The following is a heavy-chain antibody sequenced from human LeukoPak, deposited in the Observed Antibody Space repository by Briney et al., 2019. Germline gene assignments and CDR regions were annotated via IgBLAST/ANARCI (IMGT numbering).Heavy chain of an antibody. CDR3: ARDRGDDYGDSLYYYYYMDV. CDR1: GGSISSGGYY. V-gene: IGHV4-31*03. D-gene: IGHD4-17*01. J-gene: IGHJ6*03. Sequence: SQTLSLTCTVSGGSISSGGYYWSWIRQHPGKGLEWIGYIYYSGSTYYNPSLKSRVTISVDTSKNQFSLKLSSVTAANTAAYYCARDRGDDYGDSLYYYYYMDVWGKGTTVTVSS. CDR2: IYYSGST.